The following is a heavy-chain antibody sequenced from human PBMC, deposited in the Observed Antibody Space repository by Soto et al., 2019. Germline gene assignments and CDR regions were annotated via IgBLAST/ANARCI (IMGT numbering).Heavy chain of an antibody. CDR3: ARLRDGLNYGSDCYIDL. CDR2: VYYTGTT. D-gene: IGHD3-16*01. V-gene: IGHV4-59*01. J-gene: IGHJ2*01. CDR1: GGSISTYY. Sequence: QVQLQESGPGLVKPSETLSLTCSVSGGSISTYYWSWIRQAPGKGLEWIGYVYYTGTTNFNPSLKSRVTISVDTSKNQFALQLDSVAAADTAGHSCARLRDGLNYGSDCYIDLWGRGTLVTVSS.